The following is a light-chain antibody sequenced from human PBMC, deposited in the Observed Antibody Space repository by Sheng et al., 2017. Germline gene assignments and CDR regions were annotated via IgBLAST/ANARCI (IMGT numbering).Light chain of an antibody. CDR2: EGT. V-gene: IGLV2-23*01. CDR3: CSYAGGNAWV. J-gene: IGLJ3*02. Sequence: QSALTQPASVSGSPGQSITISCTGTTSDVGSYNLVSWYQQHPGKAPKVLIYEGTKRPSGVSDRFSGSESGKTASLTISGLQAEDEADYYCCSYAGGNAWVFGGGTKLTVL. CDR1: TSDVGSYNL.